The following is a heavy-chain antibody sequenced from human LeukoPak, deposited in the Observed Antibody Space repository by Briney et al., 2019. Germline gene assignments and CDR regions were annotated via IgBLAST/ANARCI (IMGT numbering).Heavy chain of an antibody. Sequence: GGSLRLSCVVSGFTFRSYGMHWVRQAPGKGLEWVSIISYDGNNKYYADSVKGRFTISKDNSQNTLYLQMNSLRAEDTAVYYCASHRGDYTTGYFDYWGQGTLVTVSS. J-gene: IGHJ4*02. CDR2: ISYDGNNK. CDR1: GFTFRSYG. CDR3: ASHRGDYTTGYFDY. V-gene: IGHV3-30*03. D-gene: IGHD1-1*01.